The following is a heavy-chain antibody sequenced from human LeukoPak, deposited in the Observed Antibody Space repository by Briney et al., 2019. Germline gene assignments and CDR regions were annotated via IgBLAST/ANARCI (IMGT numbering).Heavy chain of an antibody. D-gene: IGHD3-10*01. V-gene: IGHV4-59*01. CDR3: ARGGYYGSGNDFRFDP. Sequence: SETLSLTCAVYGGSFSSYYWSWIRQPPGKGLEWIGYIYYSGSTNYKPSLKSRVAISVDTSKNQFSLKLSSVTAADTAVYYCARGGYYGSGNDFRFDPWGQGTLVTVSS. CDR2: IYYSGST. CDR1: GGSFSSYY. J-gene: IGHJ5*02.